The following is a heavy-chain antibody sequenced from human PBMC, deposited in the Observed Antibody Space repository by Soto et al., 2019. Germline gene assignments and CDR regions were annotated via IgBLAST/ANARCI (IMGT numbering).Heavy chain of an antibody. CDR2: IDPSDSYT. J-gene: IGHJ5*02. Sequence: GESLKISCKGSGYSFTSYWISWVRQMPGKGLEWMGRIDPSDSYTNYSPSFQGHVTISADKSISTAYLQWSSLKASDTAMYYCARLSHVDTAMVTHNWFDPWGQGTLVTVS. CDR1: GYSFTSYW. CDR3: ARLSHVDTAMVTHNWFDP. D-gene: IGHD5-18*01. V-gene: IGHV5-10-1*01.